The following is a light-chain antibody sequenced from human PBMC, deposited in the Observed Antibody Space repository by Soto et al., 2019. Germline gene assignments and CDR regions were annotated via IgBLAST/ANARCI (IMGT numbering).Light chain of an antibody. CDR1: QSVDRY. J-gene: IGKJ1*01. V-gene: IGKV3-11*01. CDR3: QQRSDWWT. Sequence: EIVLTHSPATLSLSPWEIATLSCRASQSVDRYLVWYQQKPGQAPRLLIYDASSRATGIPARFSGSGSGTDFTLTISHLEPEDFAVYYCQQRSDWWTFGQGTKVDIK. CDR2: DAS.